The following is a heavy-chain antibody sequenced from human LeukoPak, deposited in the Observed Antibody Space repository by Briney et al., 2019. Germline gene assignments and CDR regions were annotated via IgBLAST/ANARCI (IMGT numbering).Heavy chain of an antibody. CDR1: GFSFSSSW. CDR3: ARDGSYKFDY. V-gene: IGHV3-74*01. J-gene: IGHJ4*02. CDR2: LRSDGTT. Sequence: GGSLRLSCAASGFSFSSSWMRWVRQTPGKGLVWVARLRSDGTTIYADSVKGRFTISRDNAKNTLYLQMNSLRAEDTAFYYCARDGSYKFDYWGQGTLVTVSS. D-gene: IGHD1-26*01.